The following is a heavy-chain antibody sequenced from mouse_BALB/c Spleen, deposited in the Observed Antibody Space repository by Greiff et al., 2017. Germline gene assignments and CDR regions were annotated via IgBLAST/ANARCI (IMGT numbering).Heavy chain of an antibody. D-gene: IGHD2-1*01. CDR2: IDPANGNT. V-gene: IGHV14-3*02. Sequence: VQLQQSGAELVKPGASVKLSCTASGFNIKDTYMHWVKQRPEQGLEWIGRIDPANGNTKYDPKFQGKATITADTSSNTAYLQLSSLTSEDTAVYYCASVNYPSYYAMDYWGQGTSVTVSS. J-gene: IGHJ4*01. CDR1: GFNIKDTY. CDR3: ASVNYPSYYAMDY.